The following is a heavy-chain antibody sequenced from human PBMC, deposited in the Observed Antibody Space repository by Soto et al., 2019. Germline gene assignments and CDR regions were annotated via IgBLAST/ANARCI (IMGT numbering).Heavy chain of an antibody. V-gene: IGHV3-30*18. CDR2: ISYDGSNK. D-gene: IGHD5-18*01. Sequence: GGSLRLSCAASGFTFSSYGMHWVRQAPGKGLEWVAVISYDGSNKYYADSVKGRFTISRDNSKNTLYLQMNSLRAEDTAVYYCAKDSGYSGMDAWGQGTTVTV. CDR3: AKDSGYSGMDA. CDR1: GFTFSSYG. J-gene: IGHJ6*02.